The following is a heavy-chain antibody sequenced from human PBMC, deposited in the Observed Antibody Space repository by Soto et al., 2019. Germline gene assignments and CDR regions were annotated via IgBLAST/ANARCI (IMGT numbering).Heavy chain of an antibody. CDR3: ARLSNYDFWSGYHACFDY. CDR1: GGSISSYY. Sequence: SETLSLTCTVSGGSISSYYWSWIRQPPGKGLEWIGYIYYSGSTNYNPSLKSRVTISVDTSKNQFSLKLSSVTAADTAVYYCARLSNYDFWSGYHACFDYWGQGTLVIVSS. D-gene: IGHD3-3*01. V-gene: IGHV4-59*08. CDR2: IYYSGST. J-gene: IGHJ4*02.